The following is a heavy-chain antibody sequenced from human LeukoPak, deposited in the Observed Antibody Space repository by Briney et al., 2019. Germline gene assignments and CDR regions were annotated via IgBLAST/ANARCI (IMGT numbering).Heavy chain of an antibody. D-gene: IGHD1-26*01. CDR2: ISTSGSAM. CDR3: ASSGSYRFDY. CDR1: GFTFSNYN. V-gene: IGHV3-48*02. J-gene: IGHJ4*02. Sequence: GGSLRLSCAASGFTFSNYNMYWVRQAPGKGLEWVSHISTSGSAMYYADSVKGRFTISRDNAKDSLYLQMNSLRDEDTAVYYCASSGSYRFDYWGQGTLVTVSS.